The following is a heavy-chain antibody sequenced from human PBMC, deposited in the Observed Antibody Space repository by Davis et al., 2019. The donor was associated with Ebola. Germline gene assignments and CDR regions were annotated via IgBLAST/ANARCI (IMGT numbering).Heavy chain of an antibody. D-gene: IGHD5-12*01. CDR2: ISSSSSTI. J-gene: IGHJ4*02. CDR3: AREFEGYTGGDLSNFDY. CDR1: GFTFSSYS. V-gene: IGHV3-48*02. Sequence: GESLKISCAASGFTFSSYSMNWVRQAPGKGLEWVSYISSSSSTIYYADSVKGRFTISRDNAKNSLYLQMNSLRDEDTAVYYCAREFEGYTGGDLSNFDYWGQGTLVTVSS.